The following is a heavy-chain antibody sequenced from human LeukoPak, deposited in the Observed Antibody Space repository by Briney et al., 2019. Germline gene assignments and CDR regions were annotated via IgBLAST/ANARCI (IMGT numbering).Heavy chain of an antibody. D-gene: IGHD6-13*01. Sequence: PSETLSLTCAVYGGSFSGYFWSWIRQPPGKGLEWIGEINHSSRSTNWNPSLKSRVTISLDTSKNQFSLKLSSVTAADTAVYYCARVGLIAAAGLNWFDPWGQGTLVTVSS. V-gene: IGHV4-34*01. J-gene: IGHJ5*02. CDR3: ARVGLIAAAGLNWFDP. CDR1: GGSFSGYF. CDR2: INHSSRST.